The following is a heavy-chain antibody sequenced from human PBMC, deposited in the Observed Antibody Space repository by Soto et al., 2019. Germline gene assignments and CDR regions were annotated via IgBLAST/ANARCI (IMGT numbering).Heavy chain of an antibody. CDR2: IIHIFGTA. D-gene: IGHD1-26*01. CDR1: GGTFSSYA. CDR3: ARTVYSGSYSRRRPFDY. Sequence: QVQLVQSGAEVKKPGSSVKVSCKASGGTFSSYAISWVRQAPGQGLEWMGGIIHIFGTANYAQKFQGRVTITADESTSTAYMELSSLRSEDTAVYYCARTVYSGSYSRRRPFDYWGQGTLVTVSS. V-gene: IGHV1-69*01. J-gene: IGHJ4*02.